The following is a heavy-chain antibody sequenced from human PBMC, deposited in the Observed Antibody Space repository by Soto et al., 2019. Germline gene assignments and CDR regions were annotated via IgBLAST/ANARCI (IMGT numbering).Heavy chain of an antibody. CDR1: GGSVSSGTYY. Sequence: QVQLQESGPGLVKPSETLSLTCTVSGGSVSSGTYYWSWIRQPPGKGLEWIGYIYYTGSTNYNPSLKSRVPISVDTSKNPFALKLSSVPAADTAVYYCARATLDWYLDLWGRGTLVTVSS. V-gene: IGHV4-61*01. D-gene: IGHD3-16*01. J-gene: IGHJ2*01. CDR2: IYYTGST. CDR3: ARATLDWYLDL.